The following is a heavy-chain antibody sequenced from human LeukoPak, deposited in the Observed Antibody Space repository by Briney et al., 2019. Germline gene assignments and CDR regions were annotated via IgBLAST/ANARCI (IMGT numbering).Heavy chain of an antibody. D-gene: IGHD1-26*01. CDR1: GFTFSNYN. CDR3: ARDPYSGNYGNDYYYYMDV. J-gene: IGHJ6*03. V-gene: IGHV3-21*01. CDR2: ITSSGTYI. Sequence: GGSLRLSCATSGFTFSNYNMNWVRQAPGKAMDWVSSITSSGTYIFYADSVKGRFTISRDNAKNSLYLQMDSLGPEDTAVYYCARDPYSGNYGNDYYYYMDVWGKGTTVTISS.